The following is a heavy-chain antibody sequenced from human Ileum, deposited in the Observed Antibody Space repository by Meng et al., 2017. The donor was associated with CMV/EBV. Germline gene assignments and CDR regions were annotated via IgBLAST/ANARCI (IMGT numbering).Heavy chain of an antibody. Sequence: YAMHWARHAPGKGLEWVAVISYDGSNKYYAGSVNGRFTISRDNSKNTLYLQMNSLRAEDTAVYYCARELGTYYDFWSGYGGGDYFDYWGQGTLVTVSS. J-gene: IGHJ4*02. CDR3: ARELGTYYDFWSGYGGGDYFDY. CDR2: ISYDGSNK. D-gene: IGHD3-3*01. CDR1: YA. V-gene: IGHV3-30*04.